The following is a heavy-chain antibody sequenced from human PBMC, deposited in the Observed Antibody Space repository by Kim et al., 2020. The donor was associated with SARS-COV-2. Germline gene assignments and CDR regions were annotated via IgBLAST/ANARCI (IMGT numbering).Heavy chain of an antibody. CDR3: ARGSYYFDY. D-gene: IGHD1-26*01. J-gene: IGHJ4*02. V-gene: IGHV3-53*01. CDR2: VYSGGTT. Sequence: GGSLRLSCAASGFTVTGNYMTWVRQAPGKGLEWVSLVYSGGTTSYADSVKGRFTISRDNSKNTLYLQMNSLRAEDTAVYYCARGSYYFDYWGQGTLVTDS. CDR1: GFTVTGNY.